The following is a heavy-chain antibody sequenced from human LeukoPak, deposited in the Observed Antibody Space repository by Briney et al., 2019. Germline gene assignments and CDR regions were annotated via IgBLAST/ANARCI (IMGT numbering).Heavy chain of an antibody. CDR2: INPNSGGT. D-gene: IGHD3-10*01. CDR1: GYTFTGYY. J-gene: IGHJ4*02. CDR3: ASPSKGFGEFDY. V-gene: IGHV1-2*06. Sequence: ASVKVSCKASGYTFTGYYMHWVRQAPGQGLEWMGRINPNSGGTNYAQKFQGRVTMTRDTSISTAYMELSRLRSDDTAVYYCASPSKGFGEFDYWGQGTLVTVSS.